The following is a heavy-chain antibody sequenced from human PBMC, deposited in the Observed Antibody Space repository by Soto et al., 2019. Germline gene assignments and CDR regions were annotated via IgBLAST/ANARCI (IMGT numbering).Heavy chain of an antibody. V-gene: IGHV4-34*01. CDR1: GGSFSGYY. J-gene: IGHJ5*02. Sequence: SETLSLTCVVYGGSFSGYYWSWMRQSPGKGLEWIGGINHRGSTNYSPSLESRVTISVDTSKNQFSLKLPSVTAADTAMYYCARDGFCTSTTCRVGNWFDPWGQGTLVTVSS. CDR3: ARDGFCTSTTCRVGNWFDP. D-gene: IGHD2-2*01. CDR2: INHRGST.